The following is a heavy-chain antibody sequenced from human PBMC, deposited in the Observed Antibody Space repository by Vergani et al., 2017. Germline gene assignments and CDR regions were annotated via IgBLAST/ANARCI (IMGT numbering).Heavy chain of an antibody. CDR1: GGSISSGSYY. CDR2: IYTSGST. Sequence: QVQLQESGPGLVKPSQTLSLTCTVSGGSISSGSYYWSWIRQPAGQGLEWIGRIYTSGSTNYNPSLKSRVTISVDTSKNQFSLKLSSVTAADTAVYYCARAFYDFWSRGLGYYGMDVWGQGTTVTVSS. D-gene: IGHD3-3*01. J-gene: IGHJ6*02. V-gene: IGHV4-61*02. CDR3: ARAFYDFWSRGLGYYGMDV.